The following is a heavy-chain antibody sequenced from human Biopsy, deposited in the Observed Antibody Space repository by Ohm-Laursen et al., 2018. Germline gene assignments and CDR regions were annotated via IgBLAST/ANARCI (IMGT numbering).Heavy chain of an antibody. V-gene: IGHV1-2*02. Sequence: SVKVSCQASSYTFTDYNIHWMRQAPGQGLEWLGYINCKTGATNYAQKFQGTVTRTRDTSISTAYLALGSLRSADTAIYYCARDPLNGHKHFDYWGQGSLVTVSS. CDR2: INCKTGAT. CDR3: ARDPLNGHKHFDY. CDR1: SYTFTDYN. J-gene: IGHJ4*02. D-gene: IGHD2-8*01.